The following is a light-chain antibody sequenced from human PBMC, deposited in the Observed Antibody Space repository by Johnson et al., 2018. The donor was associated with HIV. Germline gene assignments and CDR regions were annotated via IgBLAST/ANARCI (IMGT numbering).Light chain of an antibody. CDR2: ENN. J-gene: IGLJ1*01. V-gene: IGLV1-51*02. Sequence: QSVLTQPPSVSAAPGQKVTISCSGSSSKIGNNYVSWYQQLPGTAPKLLIYENNKRPSGIPDRFSGSKSGTSATLDIHGLQTGDEAGYYRGTWDSRLSAAGVFGTGTKVTVL. CDR1: SSKIGNNY. CDR3: GTWDSRLSAAGV.